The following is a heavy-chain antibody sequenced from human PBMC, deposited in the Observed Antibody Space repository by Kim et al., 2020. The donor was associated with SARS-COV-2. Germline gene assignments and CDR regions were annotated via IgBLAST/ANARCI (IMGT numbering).Heavy chain of an antibody. Sequence: SVKVSCKASGGTFSSYAISWVRQAPGQGLEWMGGIIPIFGTANYAQKFQGRVTITADESTSTAYMELSSLRSEDTAVYYCARGGRPWGVAGEFDYWGQGTLVTVSS. J-gene: IGHJ4*02. CDR3: ARGGRPWGVAGEFDY. V-gene: IGHV1-69*13. D-gene: IGHD6-19*01. CDR1: GGTFSSYA. CDR2: IIPIFGTA.